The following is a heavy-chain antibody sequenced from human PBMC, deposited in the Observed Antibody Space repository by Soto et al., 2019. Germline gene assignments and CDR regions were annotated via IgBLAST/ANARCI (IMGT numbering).Heavy chain of an antibody. CDR2: INAGSGNT. Sequence: GASVKVSCKASGYTFTSYAMHWVRQAPVQRLEWMGCINAGSGNTKYSQKFQGRVTITRDTSARTAYMELSSRRSEDTAVYECARDSDGYDYVWGRYRGRWFDPWGQGTLVTVSS. CDR1: GYTFTSYA. J-gene: IGHJ5*02. V-gene: IGHV1-3*01. D-gene: IGHD3-16*02. CDR3: ARDSDGYDYVWGRYRGRWFDP.